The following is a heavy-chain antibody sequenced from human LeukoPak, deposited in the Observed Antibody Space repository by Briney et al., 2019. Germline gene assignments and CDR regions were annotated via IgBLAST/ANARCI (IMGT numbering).Heavy chain of an antibody. CDR2: INKDGSEK. Sequence: GGSLRLSCVVSRLTFSGYWMRWVRQAPGKGLEWVAAINKDGSEKRYVDSVEGRFTISRDNARNSVYLQMTSLGAEDTAVYYCATFPPHLGAPGGADYWGLGALVTVSS. V-gene: IGHV3-7*03. D-gene: IGHD2-8*02. J-gene: IGHJ4*02. CDR1: RLTFSGYW. CDR3: ATFPPHLGAPGGADY.